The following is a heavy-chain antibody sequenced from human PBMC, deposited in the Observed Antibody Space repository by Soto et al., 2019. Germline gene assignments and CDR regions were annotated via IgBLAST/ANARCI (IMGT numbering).Heavy chain of an antibody. V-gene: IGHV3-23*01. Sequence: GGSLRLSCAASGFTFSSYAMSWVRQAPGKGLEWVSAISGSDGSTYYADSVKGRFTISRDNSKNTLYLQMNSLRAEDTAVYYCAKAPDYYYYYMDVWGKGTTVTVSS. CDR2: ISGSDGST. J-gene: IGHJ6*03. CDR3: AKAPDYYYYYMDV. CDR1: GFTFSSYA.